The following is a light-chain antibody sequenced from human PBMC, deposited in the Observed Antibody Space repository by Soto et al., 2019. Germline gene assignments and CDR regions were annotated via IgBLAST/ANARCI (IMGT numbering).Light chain of an antibody. CDR2: AND. V-gene: IGLV1-40*01. CDR3: QSYDTSLSGFYI. Sequence: QSVLTQPPSMSGAPGQRVTISCTGSSSNIGAAYDVHWYLQLPGTAPKLLIYANDNRPSGVPDRFSGSKSGTSASLAITGLQAEDEADYYCQSYDTSLSGFYIFGTGTKVTVL. CDR1: SSNIGAAYD. J-gene: IGLJ1*01.